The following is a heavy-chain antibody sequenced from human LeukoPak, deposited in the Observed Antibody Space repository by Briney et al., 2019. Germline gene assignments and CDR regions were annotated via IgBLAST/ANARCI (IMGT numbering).Heavy chain of an antibody. D-gene: IGHD6-13*01. Sequence: PSETLSLTCTVSGDSISSPTYYWGSIRQPPGKGLEWIRTFYYSGSNYNNQALKSRVTISVDASKNQFSLRLSSVTAADTAVYYCARLKTAAGTKYFDYWGQGTLVTVSS. CDR1: GDSISSPTYY. V-gene: IGHV4-39*01. CDR3: ARLKTAAGTKYFDY. CDR2: FYYSGSN. J-gene: IGHJ4*02.